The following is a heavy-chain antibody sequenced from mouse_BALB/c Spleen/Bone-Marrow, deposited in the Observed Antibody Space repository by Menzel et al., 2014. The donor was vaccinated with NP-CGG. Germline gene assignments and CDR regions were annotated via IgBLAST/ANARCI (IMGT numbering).Heavy chain of an antibody. D-gene: IGHD2-1*01. CDR1: GDSITNGY. CDR3: VRSGYYGSYPASY. CDR2: MNYSGST. Sequence: EVKLQESGPSLVKPSQTLSLPCSVTGDSITNGYWNWIRKFPGNKLEYMGYMNYSGSTYYNPSLKSRISITRDTSKNQFFLQLNSVTTEDTATYYCVRSGYYGSYPASYWGQGTLVTVSA. V-gene: IGHV3-8*02. J-gene: IGHJ3*01.